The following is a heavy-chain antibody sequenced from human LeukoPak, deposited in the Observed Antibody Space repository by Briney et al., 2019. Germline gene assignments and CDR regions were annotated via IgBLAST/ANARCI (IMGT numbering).Heavy chain of an antibody. Sequence: SETLSLTCTVSGGSISSYYWSWIRQPPGKGLEWIGYIYYSGSTNYNPSLKSRVTISVDTSKNQFSLKLSSVTAADTAVYYCATVAVIRGVTYFDYWGQGTLVTVSS. D-gene: IGHD3-10*01. V-gene: IGHV4-59*08. CDR1: GGSISSYY. J-gene: IGHJ4*02. CDR2: IYYSGST. CDR3: ATVAVIRGVTYFDY.